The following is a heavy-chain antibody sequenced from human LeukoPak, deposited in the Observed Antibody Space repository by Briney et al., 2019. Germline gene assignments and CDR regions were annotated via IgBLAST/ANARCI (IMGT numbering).Heavy chain of an antibody. D-gene: IGHD3-10*01. CDR1: GYTFTGYY. CDR2: INPNSGGT. V-gene: IGHV1-2*02. Sequence: ASVTVSCEASGYTFTGYYMHGVRQAPAQGLEGMGWINPNSGGTNYAQKFQGRVTMTRDTSISTAYMELSRLRSDDTAVYYCAREETYGSGSYYNFDYWGQGTLVTVSS. CDR3: AREETYGSGSYYNFDY. J-gene: IGHJ4*02.